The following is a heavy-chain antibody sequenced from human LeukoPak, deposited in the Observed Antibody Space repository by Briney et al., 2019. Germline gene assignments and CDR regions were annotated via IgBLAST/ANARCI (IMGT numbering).Heavy chain of an antibody. V-gene: IGHV4-34*01. D-gene: IGHD6-19*01. CDR3: ARDRIAVAGTFEFDP. CDR2: INHSGST. CDR1: GGSFSGYY. Sequence: SETLSLTCAVYGGSFSGYYWSWIRQPPGKGLEWIGEINHSGSTNYNPSLKSRVTMSVDTSKNQFSLKLSSVTAADTAVYYCARDRIAVAGTFEFDPWGQGTLVTVSS. J-gene: IGHJ5*02.